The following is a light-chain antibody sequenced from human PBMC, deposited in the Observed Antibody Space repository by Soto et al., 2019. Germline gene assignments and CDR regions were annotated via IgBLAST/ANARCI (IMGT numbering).Light chain of an antibody. V-gene: IGKV3-20*01. Sequence: EIVLTQSPATLSVSPGERATLSCRASQTVSSSLAWYQQKPGQAPRLLIYEASNRATGIPDRFSDSGSGTDFTLTISRVQTEDFAVYYCQQYGSSIITFGQGTRLEI. CDR3: QQYGSSIIT. CDR1: QTVSSS. J-gene: IGKJ5*01. CDR2: EAS.